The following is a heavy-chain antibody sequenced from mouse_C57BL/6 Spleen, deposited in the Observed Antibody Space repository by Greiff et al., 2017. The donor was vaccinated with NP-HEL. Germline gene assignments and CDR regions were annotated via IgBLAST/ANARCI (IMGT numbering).Heavy chain of an antibody. CDR2: INPNNGGT. D-gene: IGHD1-1*01. J-gene: IGHJ2*01. V-gene: IGHV1-26*01. Sequence: EVQLQQSGPELVKPGASVKISCKASGYTFTDYYMNWVKQSHGKSLEWIGDINPNNGGTSYNQKFKGKATLTVDKSSSTAYMELRSLTSEDSAVYYCAREGHYYGSSYWGQGTTLTVSS. CDR3: AREGHYYGSSY. CDR1: GYTFTDYY.